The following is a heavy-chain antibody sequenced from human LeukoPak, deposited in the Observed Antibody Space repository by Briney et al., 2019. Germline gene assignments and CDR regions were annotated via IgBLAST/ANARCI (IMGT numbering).Heavy chain of an antibody. CDR1: GFPFSSYA. J-gene: IGHJ4*02. D-gene: IGHD3-10*01. CDR3: AKDLGGEGGSGFPGY. Sequence: GSLRLSCAASGFPFSSYAMSWVRQVPGKGLEWVSAISGSGSDTYYADSVKGRSTISRDNSKSTLYLQMNSLRAEDTAVYYCAKDLGGEGGSGFPGYWGQGTLVTVSS. V-gene: IGHV3-23*01. CDR2: ISGSGSDT.